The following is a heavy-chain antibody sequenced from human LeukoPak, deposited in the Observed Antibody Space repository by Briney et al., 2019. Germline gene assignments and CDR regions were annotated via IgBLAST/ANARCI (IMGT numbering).Heavy chain of an antibody. CDR2: IIPILGIA. Sequence: SVRVSCKASGGTFSSYAISWVRQAPGRGLEWMGRIIPILGIANYAQKFQGRVTITADKSTSTAYMELSSLRSEDTAVYYCARTPDYYDSSGYDYWGQGTLVTVSS. J-gene: IGHJ4*02. D-gene: IGHD3-22*01. CDR1: GGTFSSYA. V-gene: IGHV1-69*04. CDR3: ARTPDYYDSSGYDY.